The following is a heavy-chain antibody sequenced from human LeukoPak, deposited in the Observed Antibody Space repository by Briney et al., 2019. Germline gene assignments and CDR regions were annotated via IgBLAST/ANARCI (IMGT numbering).Heavy chain of an antibody. J-gene: IGHJ4*02. D-gene: IGHD1-26*01. CDR3: ARNSNSGSYLFDY. CDR2: IYTSGST. V-gene: IGHV4-61*02. Sequence: SQTLSLTCTVSGGSISSGSYYWSWIRQPAGKGLEWIGRIYTSGSTNYNPSLKSRVTISVDTSKNQFSLKLSSVTAADTAAYYCARNSNSGSYLFDYWGQGTLVTVSS. CDR1: GGSISSGSYY.